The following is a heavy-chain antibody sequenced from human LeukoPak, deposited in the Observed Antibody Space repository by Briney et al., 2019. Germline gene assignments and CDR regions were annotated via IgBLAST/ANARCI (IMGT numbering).Heavy chain of an antibody. Sequence: GGSLTLSCTVSGFTVSSNSMSWVRQAPGKGLEWVSFIYSGGNTHYSDSVKGRFTISRDNSKNTLYLQMNSLRADDTAVYYCARRAGEYSHPYDYWGQGTLVTVSS. CDR2: IYSGGNT. CDR1: GFTVSSNS. D-gene: IGHD4-17*01. V-gene: IGHV3-53*01. CDR3: ARRAGEYSHPYDY. J-gene: IGHJ4*02.